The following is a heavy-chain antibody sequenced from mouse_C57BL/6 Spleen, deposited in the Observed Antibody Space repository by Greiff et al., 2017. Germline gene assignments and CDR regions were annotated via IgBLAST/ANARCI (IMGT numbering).Heavy chain of an antibody. CDR1: GFTFSDYG. Sequence: EVHLVESGGGLVKPGGSLKLSCAASGFTFSDYGMHWVRQAPEKGLEWVAYISSGSSTIYYADTVKGRFTISRDNAKNTLFLQMTSLRSEDTAMYYCARGTYDYDGAWFAYWGQGTLVTVSA. J-gene: IGHJ3*01. CDR3: ARGTYDYDGAWFAY. CDR2: ISSGSSTI. V-gene: IGHV5-17*01. D-gene: IGHD2-4*01.